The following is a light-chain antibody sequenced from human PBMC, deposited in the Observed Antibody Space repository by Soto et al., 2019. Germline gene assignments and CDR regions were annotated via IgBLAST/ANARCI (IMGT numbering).Light chain of an antibody. CDR1: QSVSSNY. J-gene: IGKJ4*01. CDR2: RVS. Sequence: EIVLTQSPGTLSLSPGERATLSCRASQSVSSNYVAWYQQKPGQTPKVLIYRVSSRATGIPDRFSGSGSGTDFTLTISRLEPEDFAMYYCQQYGSSPLTFGGGTKVDIK. CDR3: QQYGSSPLT. V-gene: IGKV3-20*01.